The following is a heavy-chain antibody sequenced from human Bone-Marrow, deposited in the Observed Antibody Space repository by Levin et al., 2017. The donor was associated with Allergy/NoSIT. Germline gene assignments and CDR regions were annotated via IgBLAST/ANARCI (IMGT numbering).Heavy chain of an antibody. V-gene: IGHV3-53*01. Sequence: GESLKISCAASGFIVTSNYMSWVRQAPGKGLEWVSVIYSGGSTYNADSVKGRFTISRDNSKNTVYLQMNSLRAEDTAVYYCARLINYYYYYLDVWGKGTTVTVS. D-gene: IGHD2-8*01. J-gene: IGHJ6*03. CDR3: ARLINYYYYYLDV. CDR1: GFIVTSNY. CDR2: IYSGGST.